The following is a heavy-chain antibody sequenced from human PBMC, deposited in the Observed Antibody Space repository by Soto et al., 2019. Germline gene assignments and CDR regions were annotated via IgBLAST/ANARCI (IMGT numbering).Heavy chain of an antibody. D-gene: IGHD6-13*01. J-gene: IGHJ4*02. CDR2: ISGSGGST. Sequence: EVQLLESGGGLVQPGGSLRLSCAASGFTFNTYAMTWVRQAPGKGLEWVSAISGSGGSTYYADSVKGRFTISRDNSKNTLYLQMNSLRAEDTAVYYCANAPVTLAAAGRGGGGYFDYWGQGTLVTVSS. V-gene: IGHV3-23*01. CDR3: ANAPVTLAAAGRGGGGYFDY. CDR1: GFTFNTYA.